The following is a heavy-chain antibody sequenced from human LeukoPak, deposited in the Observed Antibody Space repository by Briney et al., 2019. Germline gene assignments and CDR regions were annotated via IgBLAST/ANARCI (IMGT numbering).Heavy chain of an antibody. D-gene: IGHD5-24*01. CDR2: IHHSGST. J-gene: IGHJ4*02. V-gene: IGHV4-34*01. Sequence: KPSETLSLTCAVYGGSFSAYYWSWIRQSPGKGLEWIGEIHHSGSTKYNPSLKSRFTISVDMSQSQFSLKLTSVTAADTAVYYCATEEGYNAYWGQGILVTVSS. CDR3: ATEEGYNAY. CDR1: GGSFSAYY.